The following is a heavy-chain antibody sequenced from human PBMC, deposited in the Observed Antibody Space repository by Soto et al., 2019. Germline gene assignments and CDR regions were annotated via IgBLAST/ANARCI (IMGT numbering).Heavy chain of an antibody. CDR3: ARDLIVVVPAASNYYYGMDV. CDR2: IIPIFGTA. D-gene: IGHD2-2*01. Sequence: SVKVSCKASGGTFSSYAISWVRQAPGQGLEWMGGIIPIFGTANYAQKFQGRVTITADESTSTAYMELSSLRSEDTAVYYCARDLIVVVPAASNYYYGMDVWGQGTTVTVSS. V-gene: IGHV1-69*13. CDR1: GGTFSSYA. J-gene: IGHJ6*02.